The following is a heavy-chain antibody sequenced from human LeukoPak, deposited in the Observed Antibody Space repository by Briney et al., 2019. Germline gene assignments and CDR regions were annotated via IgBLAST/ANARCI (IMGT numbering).Heavy chain of an antibody. V-gene: IGHV4-61*02. CDR2: IYISGST. D-gene: IGHD5-24*01. CDR3: ARDSRRDGYNLDY. CDR1: GGSISSSNYY. J-gene: IGHJ4*02. Sequence: SETLSLTCTVSGGSISSSNYYWTWIRQPAGKGLEWIGRIYISGSTNYNPSLKSRVTISRGTSKNEFSLKLSSVTAADTAVYYCARDSRRDGYNLDYWGRGTLVTVSS.